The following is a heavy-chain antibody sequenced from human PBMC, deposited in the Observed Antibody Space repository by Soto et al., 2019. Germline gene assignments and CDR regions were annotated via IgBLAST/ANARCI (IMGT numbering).Heavy chain of an antibody. Sequence: EVQLVESGGGLVQPGGSLRLSCAASGFTFSSYWMSWVRQAPGKGLEWVANIKEDGSEKYYVDSVKGRFTISRDNAKNSLYLQMNSLRAEDTAVYYCASDIAARPSWFDPWGQGTLVTVSS. CDR1: GFTFSSYW. V-gene: IGHV3-7*01. D-gene: IGHD6-6*01. CDR3: ASDIAARPSWFDP. J-gene: IGHJ5*02. CDR2: IKEDGSEK.